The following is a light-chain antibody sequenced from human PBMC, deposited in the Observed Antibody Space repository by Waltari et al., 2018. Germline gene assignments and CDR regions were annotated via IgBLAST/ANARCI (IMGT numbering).Light chain of an antibody. CDR1: QSISSW. CDR2: KAS. Sequence: DIQMTQSPSTLSDSVGDRVTITCRASQSISSWLAWYQQQPGKAPTVLIYKASSLESGVPSRFSGSGSGTEFTLTISSLQPDDFATYYCQHYNTYPFTFGPGTKVDIK. J-gene: IGKJ3*01. CDR3: QHYNTYPFT. V-gene: IGKV1-5*03.